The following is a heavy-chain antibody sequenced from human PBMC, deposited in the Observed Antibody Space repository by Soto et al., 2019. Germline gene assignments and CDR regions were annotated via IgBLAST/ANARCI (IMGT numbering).Heavy chain of an antibody. CDR1: GFTFSGYC. CDR2: ITSDGSGT. Sequence: GGSLRLSCAASGFTFSGYCMHWVRQAPGKGLEWVSRITSDGSGTDYADSVKGRFSISRDNAKNTVYLQMDSLRVEDTAVYYCGRNAIFVLRVPDEYWGKGTPGTVSS. J-gene: IGHJ4*02. V-gene: IGHV3-74*01. CDR3: GRNAIFVLRVPDEY. D-gene: IGHD3-9*01.